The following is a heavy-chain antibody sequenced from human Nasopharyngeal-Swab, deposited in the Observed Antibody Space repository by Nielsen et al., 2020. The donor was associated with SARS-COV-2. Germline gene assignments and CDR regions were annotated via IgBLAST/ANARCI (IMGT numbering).Heavy chain of an antibody. J-gene: IGHJ4*02. CDR1: GGSISSGGYY. CDR2: IYYSGST. CDR3: ARGRRNSFLQRYYFDY. D-gene: IGHD1-14*01. V-gene: IGHV4-31*03. Sequence: SETLSLTCTVSGGSISSGGYYWSWIRQHPGKGLEWIGYIYYSGSTYYNPSLKSRVTISVDTSKNQFSLKLSSVTAADTAVYYCARGRRNSFLQRYYFDYWGQGTLVTVSS.